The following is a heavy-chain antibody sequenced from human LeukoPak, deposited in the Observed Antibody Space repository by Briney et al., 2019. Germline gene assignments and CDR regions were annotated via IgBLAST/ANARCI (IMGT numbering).Heavy chain of an antibody. V-gene: IGHV3-23*01. CDR2: ISGSGGST. CDR3: AKVGYSSSWYSTEDY. CDR1: GFTFSSYW. D-gene: IGHD6-13*01. J-gene: IGHJ4*02. Sequence: QPGGSLRLSCAASGFTFSSYWMHWVRQAPGKGLEWVSAISGSGGSTYYADSVKGRFTISRDNSKNTLYLQMNSLRAEDTAVYYCAKVGYSSSWYSTEDYWGQGTLVTVSP.